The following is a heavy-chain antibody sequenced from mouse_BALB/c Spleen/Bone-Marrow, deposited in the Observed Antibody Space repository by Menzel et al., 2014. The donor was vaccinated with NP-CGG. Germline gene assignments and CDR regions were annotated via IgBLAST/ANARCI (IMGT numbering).Heavy chain of an antibody. CDR2: ISPSDGYT. CDR1: GYMFTSFW. Sequence: VQLQQSGAELVRPGASVKLSCKASGYMFTSFWMNWVKQRPGQGLEWIGNISPSDGYTNYNQKFKDKATLTVDKSSSTAYMQLSSPTSEDSAVYYCIRAATIISTWLDYWGQGTSLTVSS. J-gene: IGHJ2*02. D-gene: IGHD2-12*01. V-gene: IGHV1-69*02. CDR3: IRAATIISTWLDY.